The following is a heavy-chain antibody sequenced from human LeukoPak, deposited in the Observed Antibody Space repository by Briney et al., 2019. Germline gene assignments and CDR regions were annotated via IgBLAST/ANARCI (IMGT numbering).Heavy chain of an antibody. CDR1: GASITSYY. J-gene: IGHJ4*02. D-gene: IGHD2-2*01. CDR3: ARLSADSSSSRGFDY. CDR2: IYTSGSP. V-gene: IGHV4-4*07. Sequence: SETLSLTCTVSGASITSYYWTWIRQPAGKGLEWLGRIYTSGSPNYSPSLKSRVTMSVDTSQNQCSLKLSSVSAADTAVYYCARLSADSSSSRGFDYWGQGTLVTVSS.